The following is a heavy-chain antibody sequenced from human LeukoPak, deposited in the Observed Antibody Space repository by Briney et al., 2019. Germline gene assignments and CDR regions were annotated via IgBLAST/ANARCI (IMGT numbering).Heavy chain of an antibody. Sequence: SVKVSCKASGGTFSSYAISWVRQAPGQGLEWMGGIIPIFGTANYAQKFQGRVTITTGESTSTAYMELSSLRSEDTAVYYCATSYDFWSGYSPNWFDPWGQGTLVTVSS. CDR3: ATSYDFWSGYSPNWFDP. V-gene: IGHV1-69*05. CDR1: GGTFSSYA. J-gene: IGHJ5*02. D-gene: IGHD3-3*01. CDR2: IIPIFGTA.